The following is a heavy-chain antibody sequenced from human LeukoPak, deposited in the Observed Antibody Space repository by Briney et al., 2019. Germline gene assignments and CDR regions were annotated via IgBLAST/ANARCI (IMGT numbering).Heavy chain of an antibody. CDR1: GFTVSSNY. Sequence: GGSLRLSCAASGFTVSSNYMNWVRQAPGKGLEWVSSISSSSSYIYYADSVKGRFTISRDNAKNSLYLQMNSLRAEDTAVYYCASFTDYYDSSGLELDWGQGTLVTVSS. V-gene: IGHV3-21*01. CDR2: ISSSSSYI. CDR3: ASFTDYYDSSGLELD. J-gene: IGHJ4*02. D-gene: IGHD3-22*01.